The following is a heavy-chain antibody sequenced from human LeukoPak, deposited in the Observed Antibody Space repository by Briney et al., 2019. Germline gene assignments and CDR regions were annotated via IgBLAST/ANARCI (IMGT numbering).Heavy chain of an antibody. V-gene: IGHV3-23*01. CDR3: AKNGGSQCYSHLDS. D-gene: IGHD2-15*01. J-gene: IGHJ4*02. CDR2: TSGSGGST. CDR1: GFTFSSYA. Sequence: GGSLRLSCAASGFTFSSYAMSWVRQAPGKGLEWVSRTSGSGGSTYYAGSVKGRFTISRDNSNNTLYLQMNSLRVEDTAVYYCAKNGGSQCYSHLDSWGQGTLVTVSS.